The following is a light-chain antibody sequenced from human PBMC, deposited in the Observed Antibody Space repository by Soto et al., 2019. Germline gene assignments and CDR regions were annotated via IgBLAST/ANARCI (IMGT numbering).Light chain of an antibody. CDR3: PQRSNWPRT. Sequence: EIVLTQSPATRSLSPGERATLSCRASQSVSSYLAWYQQKPGQAPRLLIYDASNRATGIPARFSGSGSGTDFTLTISRLEPEDFAVYYCPQRSNWPRTFGQGTKLEI. CDR1: QSVSSY. J-gene: IGKJ2*01. V-gene: IGKV3-11*01. CDR2: DAS.